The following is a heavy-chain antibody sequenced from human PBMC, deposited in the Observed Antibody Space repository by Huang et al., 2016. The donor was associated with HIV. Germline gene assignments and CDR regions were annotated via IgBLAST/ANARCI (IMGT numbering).Heavy chain of an antibody. CDR1: GGSRSSGNYY. CDR3: ARSYAGTIWDSGRDYFDY. CDR2: IYPSGIT. V-gene: IGHV4-61*09. Sequence: QVRLRESGPGLVKPSQTLSLTCTVSGGSRSSGNYYWTWIRQPAGKGLEWIGHIYPSGITNYSPSLKSRVSISLDTSKHQCSLRLRSGTAADTAVYYCARSYAGTIWDSGRDYFDYWGQGILVTVSS. J-gene: IGHJ4*02. D-gene: IGHD1-26*01.